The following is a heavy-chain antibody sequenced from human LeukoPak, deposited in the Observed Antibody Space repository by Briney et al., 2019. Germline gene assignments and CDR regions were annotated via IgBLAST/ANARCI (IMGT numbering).Heavy chain of an antibody. Sequence: SETLSLTCTVSGGAIRTYYWTWIRQPPGKELEWMGYVYYSGSTNSNPSLNTRVTISVDISKNHFSLTLNSVTAADTAVYYCARAGGYDTNALDSWGPGTLVTVSS. CDR2: VYYSGST. J-gene: IGHJ4*02. D-gene: IGHD2-8*01. CDR3: ARAGGYDTNALDS. CDR1: GGAIRTYY. V-gene: IGHV4-59*08.